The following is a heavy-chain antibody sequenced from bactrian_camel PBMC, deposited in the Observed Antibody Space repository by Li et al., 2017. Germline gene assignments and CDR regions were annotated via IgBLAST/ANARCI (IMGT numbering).Heavy chain of an antibody. Sequence: HVQLVESGGGSVRSGGSLRLSCVSSGYSRGTSSVAWFRQAPGKEREGVAAIYRGGSTYYSHSVKGRFTISQDNAKNTLYLQMNSLKPEDTAMFYCAAGRRYEACPGTLKRVDYWGQGTQVTVS. CDR3: AAGRRYEACPGTLKRVDY. CDR2: IYRGGST. V-gene: IGHV3S56*01. D-gene: IGHD2*01. J-gene: IGHJ4*01. CDR1: GYSRGTSS.